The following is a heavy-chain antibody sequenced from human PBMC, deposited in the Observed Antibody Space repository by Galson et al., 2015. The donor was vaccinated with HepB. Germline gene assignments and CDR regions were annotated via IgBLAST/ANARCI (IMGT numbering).Heavy chain of an antibody. J-gene: IGHJ3*01. V-gene: IGHV4-59*01. CDR1: GGPIKSYY. Sequence: SETLSLTCSLSGGPIKSYYLNWVRQAPGKGLEWLGYFYYWGGTTYSPSLKNRVTMSMDTSQNLFYLKLSSATAADTAVYFCAKNRAGSSGAAIDVWGLGTMVTVSS. D-gene: IGHD1-26*01. CDR3: AKNRAGSSGAAIDV. CDR2: FYYWGGT.